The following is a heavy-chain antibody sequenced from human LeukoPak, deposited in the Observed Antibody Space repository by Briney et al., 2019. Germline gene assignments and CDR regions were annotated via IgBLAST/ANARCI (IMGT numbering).Heavy chain of an antibody. CDR1: GGPISNYY. CDR2: IYYSGST. J-gene: IGHJ4*02. CDR3: ARLKGYYFDY. V-gene: IGHV4-59*08. Sequence: SETLSLTCTVSGGPISNYYWSWIRQPPGRGLEWIGYIYYSGSTNYNPSLKSRVTISVDTSKNQFSLKLSSVTAADTAVYYCARLKGYYFDYWGQGTLVTVSS.